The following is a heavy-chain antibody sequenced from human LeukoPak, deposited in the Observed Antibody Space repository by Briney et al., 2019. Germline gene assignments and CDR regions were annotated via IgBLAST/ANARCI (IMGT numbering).Heavy chain of an antibody. CDR3: ATRRRGGGSPPQ. CDR2: INHSGTT. Sequence: SETLSLTCAVYGGSFSGYYWSWIRQPPGKGLEWIAEINHSGTTNYNPSLKSRVTISADTSKNQFSLKLSSVTAADTAVYYCATRRRGGGSPPQWGQGTLVTVYS. J-gene: IGHJ4*02. CDR1: GGSFSGYY. V-gene: IGHV4-34*01. D-gene: IGHD6-19*01.